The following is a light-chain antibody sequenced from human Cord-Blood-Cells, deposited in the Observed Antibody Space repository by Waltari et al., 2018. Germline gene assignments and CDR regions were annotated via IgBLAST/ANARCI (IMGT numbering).Light chain of an antibody. Sequence: QSALTQPASVSGSPGQSITISCTGTSSDVGGYNYVSWYQQHPGKAPKLMIYDVSNRPSGFSNRFSGYKSGNTASLTISGLQAEDEADYYCSSYTSSSTLGVFGGGTKLTVL. CDR1: SSDVGGYNY. CDR3: SSYTSSSTLGV. J-gene: IGLJ2*01. CDR2: DVS. V-gene: IGLV2-14*01.